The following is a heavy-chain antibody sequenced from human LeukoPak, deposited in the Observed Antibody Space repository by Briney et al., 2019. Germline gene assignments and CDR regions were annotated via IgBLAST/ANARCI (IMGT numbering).Heavy chain of an antibody. V-gene: IGHV4-59*01. J-gene: IGHJ5*02. CDR2: IYYSGST. Sequence: PSETLSLTCTVSGGSISSYYWSWVRQPPGKGVEWVGYIYYSGSTNYNPSLKSRVTISVDTSKNQFSLKLSSVTAADTAVYYCARGGGLQQWLVHNNWFDPWGQGTLVTVSS. CDR1: GGSISSYY. D-gene: IGHD6-19*01. CDR3: ARGGGLQQWLVHNNWFDP.